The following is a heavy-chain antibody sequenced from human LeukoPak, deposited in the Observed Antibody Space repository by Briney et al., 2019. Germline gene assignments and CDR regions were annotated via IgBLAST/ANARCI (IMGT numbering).Heavy chain of an antibody. Sequence: ASVKVSCKASGYTFTSYYMHWVRQAPGQGLEGMGIINPSGGSTSYAQKFQGRVTMTRDTSTSTVYMELSSLRSEDTAVYCCARDTATGDAFDIWGQGTMVTVSS. J-gene: IGHJ3*02. CDR3: ARDTATGDAFDI. D-gene: IGHD6-25*01. V-gene: IGHV1-46*01. CDR2: INPSGGST. CDR1: GYTFTSYY.